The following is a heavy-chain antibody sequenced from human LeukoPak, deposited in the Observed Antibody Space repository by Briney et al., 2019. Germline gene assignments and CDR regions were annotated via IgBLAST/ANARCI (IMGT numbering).Heavy chain of an antibody. V-gene: IGHV3-7*04. Sequence: GGSLRLSCVASGFTLSNYWMSWVRQAPGKGLEWVANIKQDGSEKYYVDSVKGRFSVSRDNAKNSLYLQMTSLRAEDTAVYYCARGRLNAFDIWGQGTMVTVSS. D-gene: IGHD3-16*01. J-gene: IGHJ3*02. CDR2: IKQDGSEK. CDR3: ARGRLNAFDI. CDR1: GFTLSNYW.